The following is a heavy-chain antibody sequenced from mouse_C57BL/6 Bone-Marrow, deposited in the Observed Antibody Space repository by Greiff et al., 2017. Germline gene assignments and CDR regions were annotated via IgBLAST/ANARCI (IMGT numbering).Heavy chain of an antibody. CDR1: GYTFTDYE. J-gene: IGHJ4*01. D-gene: IGHD1-1*01. CDR3: TRSNYDGSRYWGAMDY. CDR2: IDPETGGT. Sequence: QVQLKQSGAELVRPGASVTLSCKASGYTFTDYEMHWVKQTPVHGLEWIGAIDPETGGTAYNQKFKGKAILTADKSSSTAYMERRSLTSEDSAVYYRTRSNYDGSRYWGAMDYWGQGTSVTVSS. V-gene: IGHV1-15*01.